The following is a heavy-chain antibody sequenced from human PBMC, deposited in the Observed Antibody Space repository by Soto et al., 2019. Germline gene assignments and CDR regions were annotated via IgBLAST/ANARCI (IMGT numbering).Heavy chain of an antibody. CDR3: ARVGDIVVVPAAMFFDY. CDR1: GGSISSYY. V-gene: IGHV4-59*01. CDR2: IYYSGST. Sequence: QVQLQESGPGLVKPSETLSLTCTVSGGSISSYYWSWIRQPPGKGLEWIGYIYYSGSTNYNPSLTSRVTISVDTSKNQFSLKLSSVTAADTAVYYCARVGDIVVVPAAMFFDYWGQGTLVTVSS. J-gene: IGHJ4*02. D-gene: IGHD2-2*01.